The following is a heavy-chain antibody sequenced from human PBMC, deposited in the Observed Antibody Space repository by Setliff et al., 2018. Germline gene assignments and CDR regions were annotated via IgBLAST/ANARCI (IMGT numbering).Heavy chain of an antibody. Sequence: SGPTLVNPTQTLTLTCTFSGFSISTTGVGAGWIRQPPGRALEWLALIYWDDDQRYSPSLKSRLRITKDASKNQVVLTMTNMGPVDTAMYYCARRADGYNDFFDSWGQGTLVTVSS. D-gene: IGHD6-25*01. V-gene: IGHV2-5*02. CDR3: ARRADGYNDFFDS. CDR1: GFSISTTGVG. J-gene: IGHJ4*02. CDR2: IYWDDDQ.